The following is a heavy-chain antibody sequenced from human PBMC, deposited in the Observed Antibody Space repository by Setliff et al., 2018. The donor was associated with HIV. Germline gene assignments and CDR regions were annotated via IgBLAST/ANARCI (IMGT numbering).Heavy chain of an antibody. D-gene: IGHD3-16*01. CDR3: ARDMMRWLVMVPGATWGYFDS. CDR1: GGSISSGSYY. J-gene: IGHJ4*02. Sequence: SETLSLTCSVSGGSISSGSYYWGWIRQPAGKAVEWMGHIYTSGATKYNPSLKSRVTISRDTSKNQFSLKLTSVTAADTAVYFCARDMMRWLVMVPGATWGYFDSWGQGALVTVSS. V-gene: IGHV4-61*09. CDR2: IYTSGAT.